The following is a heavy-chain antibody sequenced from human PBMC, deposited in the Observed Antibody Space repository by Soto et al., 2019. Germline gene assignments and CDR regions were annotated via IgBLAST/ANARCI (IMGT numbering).Heavy chain of an antibody. CDR2: ISAYNGNT. D-gene: IGHD2-2*01. J-gene: IGHJ6*02. CDR3: ARDDIVVVPAAMPYYYYGMDV. V-gene: IGHV1-18*01. Sequence: WVRQAPGQGLEWMGWISAYNGNTNYAQKLQGRVTMTTDTSTSTAYMELRSLRSDDTAVYYCARDDIVVVPAAMPYYYYGMDVWGQGTTVTVSS.